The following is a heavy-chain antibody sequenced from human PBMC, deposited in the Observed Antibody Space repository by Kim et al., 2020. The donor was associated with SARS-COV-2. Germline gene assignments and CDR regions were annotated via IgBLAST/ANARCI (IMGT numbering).Heavy chain of an antibody. V-gene: IGHV3-49*03. CDR3: TRETELLWFGSPYYYYGMDV. D-gene: IGHD3-10*01. Sequence: GGSLRLSCTASGFTFGDYAMSWFRQAPGKGLEWVGFIRSKAYGGTTEYAASVKGRFTISRDDSKSIAYLQMNSLKTEDTAVYYCTRETELLWFGSPYYYYGMDVWGQGTTVTVSS. CDR1: GFTFGDYA. J-gene: IGHJ6*02. CDR2: IRSKAYGGTT.